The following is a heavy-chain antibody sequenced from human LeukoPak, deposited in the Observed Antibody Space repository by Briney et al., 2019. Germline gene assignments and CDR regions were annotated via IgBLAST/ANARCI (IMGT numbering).Heavy chain of an antibody. CDR1: GASMSIYY. D-gene: IGHD2-2*01. V-gene: IGHV4-4*07. CDR3: ARDTTPQPAPAAYYAMDV. J-gene: IGHJ6*02. Sequence: SHTLSLTRTLAGASMSIYYSSWIRQHGGKWLEWVGRISTSGSTNYNPSLKSRVTMSVDTSKNQFSLNLISVTAAATAVYYCARDTTPQPAPAAYYAMDVWGQGTTVTVSS. CDR2: ISTSGST.